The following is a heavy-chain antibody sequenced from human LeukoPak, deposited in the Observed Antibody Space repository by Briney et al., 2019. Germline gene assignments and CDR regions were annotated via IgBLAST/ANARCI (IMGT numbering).Heavy chain of an antibody. J-gene: IGHJ4*02. CDR3: AKELQARSQYYYFDY. D-gene: IGHD2/OR15-2a*01. Sequence: PGGSLRLSCAASGFTFSSYAMSWVRQAPGKGLGWVSAISGSGGSTYYADSVKGRFTISRDNSKNTLYLQMNSLRAEDTAVYYCAKELQARSQYYYFDYWGQGTLVTVSS. V-gene: IGHV3-23*01. CDR1: GFTFSSYA. CDR2: ISGSGGST.